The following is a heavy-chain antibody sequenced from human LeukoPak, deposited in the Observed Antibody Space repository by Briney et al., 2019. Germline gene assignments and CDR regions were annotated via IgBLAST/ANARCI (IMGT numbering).Heavy chain of an antibody. CDR1: GLTFGDYT. CDR3: AKGHFGAGHY. J-gene: IGHJ4*02. CDR2: ITGDGGTT. V-gene: IGHV3-43*02. D-gene: IGHD3-3*01. Sequence: QPGGSLRLSCAASGLTFGDYTMHWFRQPPGRGLQWVSLITGDGGTTSYAGSVKGRFTISRDNSKNSLYLHMNSLRNEDTALYYCAKGHFGAGHYWGQGTLVTVSS.